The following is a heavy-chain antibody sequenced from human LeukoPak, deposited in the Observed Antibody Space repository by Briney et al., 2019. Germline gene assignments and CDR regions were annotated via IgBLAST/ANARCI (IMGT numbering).Heavy chain of an antibody. D-gene: IGHD2-15*01. CDR2: IYYSGST. CDR1: GGSISNGGFY. CDR3: ARTCSGGSCYMSDP. V-gene: IGHV4-31*03. Sequence: SETLSLTCTVSGGSISNGGFYWSWIRQHPGKGLEWIGYIYYSGSTYYNPSLKSRVTISVDKSKNQFSLKLSSVTAADTAVYYCARTCSGGSCYMSDPWGQGTLVTVSS. J-gene: IGHJ5*02.